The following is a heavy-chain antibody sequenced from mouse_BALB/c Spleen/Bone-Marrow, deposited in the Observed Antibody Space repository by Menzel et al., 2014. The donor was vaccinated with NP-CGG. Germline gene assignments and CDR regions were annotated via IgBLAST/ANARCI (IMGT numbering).Heavy chain of an antibody. CDR3: ASYYGSSYDYFDY. Sequence: EVKLMESGAELVRPGALVKLSCKASGFNIKDYYMHWVKQRPEQGLEWIGWIDPENGNTIYDPKFQGKASITADTSSNTASLQLSSLTSEDTAVYYCASYYGSSYDYFDYWGQGTTLTVSS. CDR2: IDPENGNT. D-gene: IGHD1-1*01. CDR1: GFNIKDYY. J-gene: IGHJ2*01. V-gene: IGHV14-1*02.